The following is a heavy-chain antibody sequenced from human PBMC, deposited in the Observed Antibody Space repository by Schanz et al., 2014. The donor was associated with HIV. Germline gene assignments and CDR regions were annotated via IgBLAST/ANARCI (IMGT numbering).Heavy chain of an antibody. CDR3: AKGLQKFDWRSPFDY. V-gene: IGHV1-2*02. Sequence: QVQLVQSGAEVRKPGTSVMVSCKASGGPFSNYALNWVRQAPGQGLEWMGWINTRTGDTIYAERLQGRVTLTRDTSINTAYMTLSRLGSDDTAVYFCAKGLQKFDWRSPFDYWGQGTLLTVSS. CDR2: INTRTGDT. J-gene: IGHJ4*02. CDR1: GGPFSNYA. D-gene: IGHD3-9*01.